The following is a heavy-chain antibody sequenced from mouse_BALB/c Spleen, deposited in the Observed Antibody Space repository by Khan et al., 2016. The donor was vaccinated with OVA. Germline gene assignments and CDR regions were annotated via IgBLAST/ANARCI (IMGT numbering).Heavy chain of an antibody. V-gene: IGHV1S81*02. CDR2: INPNNGGT. CDR3: TRSGYGGVAY. CDR1: GYTFTSYY. Sequence: VQLQQSGAELVKPGASVRLSCKSSGYTFTSYYLYWVKQRPGQGLEWIGDINPNNGGTNFNAKFQSKATLTVDKSSSTAYMQLSSLTSEDSAVYYGTRSGYGGVAYWGQGTLVTVSA. D-gene: IGHD1-1*02. J-gene: IGHJ3*01.